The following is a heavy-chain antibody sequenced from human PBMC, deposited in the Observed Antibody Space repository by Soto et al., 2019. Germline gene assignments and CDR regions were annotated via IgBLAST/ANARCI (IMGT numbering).Heavy chain of an antibody. CDR1: GGSISSSSYY. CDR3: ARQDIVVVVAATEGYWFDP. V-gene: IGHV4-39*01. CDR2: IYYSGST. J-gene: IGHJ5*02. D-gene: IGHD2-15*01. Sequence: SETLSLTCTVSGGSISSSSYYWGWIRQPPGKGLEWIGSIYYSGSTYYNPSLKSRVTISVDTSKNQFSLKLSSVTTADTAVYYCARQDIVVVVAATEGYWFDPWGQGTLVTVSS.